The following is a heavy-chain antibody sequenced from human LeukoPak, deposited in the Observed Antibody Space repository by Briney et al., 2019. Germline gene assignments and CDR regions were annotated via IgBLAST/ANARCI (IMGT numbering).Heavy chain of an antibody. V-gene: IGHV1-18*01. CDR1: GYTFTSYG. D-gene: IGHD3-22*01. J-gene: IGHJ3*02. CDR2: ISTYNGNT. CDR3: ATGPKYYYDSSGYYGI. Sequence: ASVKVSCKASGYTFTSYGITWVRQAPGQGLEWMGWISTYNGNTNYAQKLQGRVTMTTDTSTSTGYMELRSLRSDDTAVYYCATGPKYYYDSSGYYGIWGQGTMVTVSS.